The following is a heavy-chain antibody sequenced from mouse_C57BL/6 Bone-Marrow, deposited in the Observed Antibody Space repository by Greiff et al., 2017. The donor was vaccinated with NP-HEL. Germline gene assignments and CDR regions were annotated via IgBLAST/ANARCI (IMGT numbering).Heavy chain of an antibody. CDR1: GFSFNTYA. D-gene: IGHD1-1*01. J-gene: IGHJ1*03. Sequence: EVKLMESGGGLVQPKGSLKLSCAASGFSFNTYAMNWVRQAPGKGLEWVARIRSKSNNYATYYADSVKDRFTISRDDSESMIYLQMKNLTTADTAMYYCVRQRGTIYYGSSDWYFDVWGTGTTVTVSS. CDR3: VRQRGTIYYGSSDWYFDV. V-gene: IGHV10-1*01. CDR2: IRSKSNNYAT.